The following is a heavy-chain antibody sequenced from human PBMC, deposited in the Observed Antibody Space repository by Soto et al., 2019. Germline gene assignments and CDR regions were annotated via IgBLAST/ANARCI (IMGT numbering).Heavy chain of an antibody. Sequence: GESLKISCKGSGYSFTSYWIGWVRQMPGKGLEWMGIIYPGDSDTRYSPSFQGQVTISADKSISTAYLQWSSLKASDTAMYYCARHGYYGSGSPTRNYYYYNGMDVWGQGTTVTVSS. V-gene: IGHV5-51*01. CDR3: ARHGYYGSGSPTRNYYYYNGMDV. J-gene: IGHJ6*02. CDR2: IYPGDSDT. CDR1: GYSFTSYW. D-gene: IGHD3-10*01.